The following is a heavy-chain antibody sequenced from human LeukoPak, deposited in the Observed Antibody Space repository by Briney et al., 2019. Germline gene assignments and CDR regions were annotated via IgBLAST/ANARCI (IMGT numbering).Heavy chain of an antibody. J-gene: IGHJ4*02. CDR2: IWYDGRSK. CDR3: ARDQSIREGSYYIILDY. D-gene: IGHD1-26*01. Sequence: PGGSLRLSCAASGFTFNNYGMHWVRQAPGEGLEWVAVIWYDGRSKYYADSVKGRFTISRDNSKDTLYLQMNSLRAEDTAVYYCARDQSIREGSYYIILDYWGQGTLVTVSS. CDR1: GFTFNNYG. V-gene: IGHV3-33*01.